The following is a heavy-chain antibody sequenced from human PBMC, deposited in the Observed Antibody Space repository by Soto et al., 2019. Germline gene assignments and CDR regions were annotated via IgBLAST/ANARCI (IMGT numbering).Heavy chain of an antibody. CDR1: GFSLSNARMG. CDR3: ARIRAWIQLWSFDP. V-gene: IGHV2-26*01. J-gene: IGHJ5*02. Sequence: SGPTLVNPTETLTLTCTVSGFSLSNARMGVSWIRQPPGKALEWLAHIFSNDEKSYSTSLKSRLTISKDTSKSQVVLTMTNMDPVDTATYYCARIRAWIQLWSFDPWGQGTLVTVSS. D-gene: IGHD5-18*01. CDR2: IFSNDEK.